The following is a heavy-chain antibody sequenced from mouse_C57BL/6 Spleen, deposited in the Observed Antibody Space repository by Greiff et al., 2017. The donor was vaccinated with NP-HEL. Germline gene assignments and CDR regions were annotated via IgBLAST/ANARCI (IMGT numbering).Heavy chain of an antibody. V-gene: IGHV1-9*01. CDR3: ARPYYGNYVDY. CDR1: GYTFTCYW. D-gene: IGHD2-10*01. J-gene: IGHJ2*01. CDR2: ILPGGGST. Sequence: VQLQQSGAELMKPGASVKLSCKATGYTFTCYWIEWVKQRPGHGLEWIGEILPGGGSTNYNEKFKGKATFTADTSSNTAYMQLSSLTTEDSAIYYCARPYYGNYVDYWGQGTTLTVSS.